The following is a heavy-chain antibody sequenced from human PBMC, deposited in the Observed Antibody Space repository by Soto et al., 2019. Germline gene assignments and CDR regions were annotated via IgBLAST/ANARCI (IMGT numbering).Heavy chain of an antibody. J-gene: IGHJ4*02. CDR3: AKDAARTSGWYYFDY. CDR2: IIPIFGTA. CDR1: GGTFSSYA. D-gene: IGHD6-19*01. Sequence: SVKVSCKASGGTFSSYAISWVRQAPGQGLEWMGGIIPIFGTANYAQKFQGRVTITADESTSTAYMELSSLRSEDTAVYYCAKDAARTSGWYYFDYWGQGTLVTAPQ. V-gene: IGHV1-69*13.